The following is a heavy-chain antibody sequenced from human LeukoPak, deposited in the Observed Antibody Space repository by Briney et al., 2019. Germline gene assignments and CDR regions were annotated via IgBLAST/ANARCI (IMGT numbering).Heavy chain of an antibody. CDR2: ISWNSGSI. D-gene: IGHD3-22*01. J-gene: IGHJ4*02. V-gene: IGHV3-9*01. CDR1: GFTFDDYA. CDR3: AKDIKYYDSSGLDY. Sequence: GGSLRLSCAASGFTFDDYAMHWVRQAPGKGLEWVSGISWNSGSIDYADSVKGRFTISRDNAKNSLYLQMNSLRAEDTALYYYAKDIKYYDSSGLDYWGQGTLVTVSS.